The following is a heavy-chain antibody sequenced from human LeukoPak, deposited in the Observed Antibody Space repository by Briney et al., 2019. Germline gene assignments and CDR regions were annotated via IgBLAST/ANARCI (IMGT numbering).Heavy chain of an antibody. CDR2: IYSAGST. D-gene: IGHD3-16*01. J-gene: IGHJ4*02. Sequence: SGGSLRLSCTVSGFTVSSNSMSWVRQAPEKGLEWVSFIYSAGSTHYSDSVKGRFTISIDNSKNTLYLQMNSLRAEDTAVYYCARRAGAYTHPYDYWGQGTLVTVS. CDR1: GFTVSSNS. CDR3: ARRAGAYTHPYDY. V-gene: IGHV3-53*01.